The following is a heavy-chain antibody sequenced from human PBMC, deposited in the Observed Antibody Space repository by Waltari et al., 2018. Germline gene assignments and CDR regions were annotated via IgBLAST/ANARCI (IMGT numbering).Heavy chain of an antibody. CDR2: ISIDETSI. J-gene: IGHJ6*02. V-gene: IGHV3-74*01. CDR3: ARLAPRTYRSPVPGRHYYYGMDV. CDR1: GFRFSNYW. Sequence: EEQLLESGGGLVQPGDSLRLSCAASGFRFSNYWMNWVRQAPGKGLVWVARISIDETSISYADSVKGRFTISRDNAKNTLYLQMKRLRAEDTAVYYCARLAPRTYRSPVPGRHYYYGMDVWGQGTTVTVSS. D-gene: IGHD3-10*01.